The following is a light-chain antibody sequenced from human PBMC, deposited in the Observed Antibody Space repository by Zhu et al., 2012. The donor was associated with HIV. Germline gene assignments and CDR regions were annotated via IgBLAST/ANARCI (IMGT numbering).Light chain of an antibody. J-gene: IGKJ4*01. Sequence: IVLTQSPATLSLSPGGRATVSCRASRSVSNFLAWYQQKPGQAPRLLIYDASKRATGIPARFSGSGSGTDFTLTISSLESEDFALYYCQQRSNWPLTFGGGTKVEIK. CDR2: DAS. CDR1: RSVSNF. V-gene: IGKV3-11*01. CDR3: QQRSNWPLT.